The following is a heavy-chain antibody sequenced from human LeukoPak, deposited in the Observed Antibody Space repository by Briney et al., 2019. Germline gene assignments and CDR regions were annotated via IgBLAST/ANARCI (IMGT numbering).Heavy chain of an antibody. CDR1: GYTFTSYA. V-gene: IGHV1-3*01. CDR3: ARYQLGSSGYYYFDY. D-gene: IGHD3-22*01. J-gene: IGHJ4*02. Sequence: ASVKVSCKASGYTFTSYATHWLRQAPGQRLEWMGWINAGNGNTKYSQKFQGRVTITRDTSASTAYMELSSLRSEDTAVYYCARYQLGSSGYYYFDYWGQGTLVTVSS. CDR2: INAGNGNT.